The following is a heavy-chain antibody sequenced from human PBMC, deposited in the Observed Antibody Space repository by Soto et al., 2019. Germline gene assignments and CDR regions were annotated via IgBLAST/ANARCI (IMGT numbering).Heavy chain of an antibody. CDR3: ARYSDIVVVLAQVNAFDI. D-gene: IGHD2-2*01. J-gene: IGHJ3*02. V-gene: IGHV4-4*02. CDR2: IYHSGST. Sequence: QVQLHESGPGLVKPSGTLSLTCAVSGGSISSSNWWSWVRQPPGKGLEWIGEIYHSGSTNYNPSLKSRVTISVDKSKNQFSLKLSSVTAADTAVYYCARYSDIVVVLAQVNAFDIWGQGTMVTVSS. CDR1: GGSISSSNW.